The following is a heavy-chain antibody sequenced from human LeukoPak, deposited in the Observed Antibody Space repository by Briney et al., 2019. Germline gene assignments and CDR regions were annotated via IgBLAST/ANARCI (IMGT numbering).Heavy chain of an antibody. J-gene: IGHJ3*02. V-gene: IGHV4-34*01. D-gene: IGHD4-17*01. CDR1: GGSFSGYY. Sequence: AETLSLTCAVYGGSFSGYYWSWIRQPPGKGLEWIGEINHSGSTNYNPSLKSRVTISVDTSKNQFSLKLSSVTAADTAVYYCARVRLRGAFDIWGQGTMVTVSS. CDR3: ARVRLRGAFDI. CDR2: INHSGST.